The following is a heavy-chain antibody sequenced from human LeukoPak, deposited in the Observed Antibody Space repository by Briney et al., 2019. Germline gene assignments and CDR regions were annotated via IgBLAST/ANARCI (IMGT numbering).Heavy chain of an antibody. J-gene: IGHJ4*02. CDR3: ARDQYCSRTSCPGSYFDY. Sequence: PSETLSLTCTVSGGSISSYYWSWIQQPPGKVLEWIANIDYSGNTIYNPALKSRVTMSVDTSKNQFSLKLSSVTAADTAVYYCARDQYCSRTSCPGSYFDYWGQGTLVTVSS. CDR1: GGSISSYY. CDR2: IDYSGNT. D-gene: IGHD2-2*01. V-gene: IGHV4-59*12.